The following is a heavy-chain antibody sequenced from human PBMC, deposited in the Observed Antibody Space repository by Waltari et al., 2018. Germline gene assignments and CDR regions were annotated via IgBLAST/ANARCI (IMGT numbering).Heavy chain of an antibody. V-gene: IGHV3-53*01. CDR1: CLSSGAQT. D-gene: IGHD3-16*02. J-gene: IGHJ6*03. Sequence: EVHLVESGGGVIQPGGSLRLPCAASCLSSGAQTMSGARQAPGKGLEWVSVLYRDDHSHYADPVKDRFIVSRDSSKNTLYLEMSSLRVDDTAVYFCATCYTYNYGSTWGRYFYLDVWGKGTTVTVSS. CDR3: ATCYTYNYGSTWGRYFYLDV. CDR2: LYRDDHS.